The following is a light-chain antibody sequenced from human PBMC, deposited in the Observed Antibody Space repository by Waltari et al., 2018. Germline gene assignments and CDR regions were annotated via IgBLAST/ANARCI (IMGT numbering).Light chain of an antibody. Sequence: QSVLTQPPSVSGAPGQRVAISCTGSGSNIGAYDVHWYQQHPGKAPKRLIYGVNSRPVGVPDRFSGSQFGTSASLAITGLQAEDEADYYCQSYDPDLGVVVGGGTKLTVL. J-gene: IGLJ2*01. CDR2: GVN. V-gene: IGLV1-40*01. CDR1: GSNIGAYD. CDR3: QSYDPDLGVV.